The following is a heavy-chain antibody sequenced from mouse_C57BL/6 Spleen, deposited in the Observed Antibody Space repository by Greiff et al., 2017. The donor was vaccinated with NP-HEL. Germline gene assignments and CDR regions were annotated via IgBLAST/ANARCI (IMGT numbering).Heavy chain of an antibody. J-gene: IGHJ4*01. CDR2: IYPGSGST. V-gene: IGHV1-55*01. CDR1: GYTFTSYW. Sequence: QVQLKQPGAELVKPGASVKMSCKASGYTFTSYWITWVKQRPGQGLEWIGDIYPGSGSTNYNEKFKSKATLTVDTSSSTAYMQLSSLTSEDSAVYYCARSLLRDYYAMDYWGQGTSVTVSS. D-gene: IGHD1-1*01. CDR3: ARSLLRDYYAMDY.